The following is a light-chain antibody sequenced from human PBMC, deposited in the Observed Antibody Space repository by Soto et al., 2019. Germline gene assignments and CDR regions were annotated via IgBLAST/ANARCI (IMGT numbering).Light chain of an antibody. CDR2: EST. J-gene: IGLJ1*01. V-gene: IGLV2-23*01. Sequence: QSALTQPASVSGSPGQSITISCTGASSDVGNYNLVSWYQQHPGKAPKLIIYESTKRPSGVSNRFSGSKSGNAASLTISGLQAEDEAEYHCCSYAGGGIYVFGTGTKVTVL. CDR3: CSYAGGGIYV. CDR1: SSDVGNYNL.